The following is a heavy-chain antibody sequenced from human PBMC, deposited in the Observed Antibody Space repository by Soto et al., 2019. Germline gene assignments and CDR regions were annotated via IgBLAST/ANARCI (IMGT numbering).Heavy chain of an antibody. CDR3: ARGLSSFGEFLDS. CDR2: IYSVGDT. Sequence: PGGSLRLSSAASGFIASNNYMSRVRQAPGQGLEWVSLIYSVGDTYYADSVKGRFTISRDNSKNTVYLQMNRLKVDDTAVYYRARGLSSFGEFLDSWGQGALVTASS. CDR1: GFIASNNY. D-gene: IGHD3-10*01. V-gene: IGHV3-53*01. J-gene: IGHJ4*02.